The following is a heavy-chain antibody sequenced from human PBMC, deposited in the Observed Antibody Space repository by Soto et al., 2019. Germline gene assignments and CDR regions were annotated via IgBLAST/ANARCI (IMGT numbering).Heavy chain of an antibody. D-gene: IGHD6-6*01. Sequence: SETLSLTCTVSGASMSSGGYYWTWIRQSPGKGLEWIGYIYYSGSTYYNPSLESRVAISLDTSRSQFSLTLHSVTAADTAIYYCARDRHNNCDDPWGQGTLVTVSS. CDR1: GASMSSGGYY. V-gene: IGHV4-31*03. J-gene: IGHJ5*02. CDR2: IYYSGST. CDR3: ARDRHNNCDDP.